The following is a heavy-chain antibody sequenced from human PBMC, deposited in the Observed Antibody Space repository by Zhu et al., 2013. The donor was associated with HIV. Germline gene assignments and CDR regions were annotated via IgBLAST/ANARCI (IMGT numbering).Heavy chain of an antibody. Sequence: QVQLMQSGAEVKKPGASVKVSCKASGYTFTGYYMHWVRQAPGQGLEWMGWINPNSGGTNYAQKFQGRVTITRNTSISTAYMELSNLRSEDTAVYYCARGRTFGVGRLNWFDPVGPGNSGHRLL. V-gene: IGHV1-2*02. D-gene: IGHD3-3*01. CDR1: GYTFTGYY. CDR2: INPNSGGT. J-gene: IGHJ5*02. CDR3: ARGRTFGVGRLNWFDP.